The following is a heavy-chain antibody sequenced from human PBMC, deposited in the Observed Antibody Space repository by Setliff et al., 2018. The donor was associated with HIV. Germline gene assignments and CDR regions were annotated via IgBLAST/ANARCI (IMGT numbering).Heavy chain of an antibody. CDR2: IYHSGST. CDR1: GYSINSGYY. D-gene: IGHD2-15*01. J-gene: IGHJ4*02. Sequence: PSETLSLTCAVSGYSINSGYYWGWLRQPPGKGLEWIGTIYHSGSTYYNPSLKSRVTISVDMSKNQFSLRLSSVTAADTAVYYCARHSFPFGGKGVDYWGQGTLVTVSS. CDR3: ARHSFPFGGKGVDY. V-gene: IGHV4-38-2*01.